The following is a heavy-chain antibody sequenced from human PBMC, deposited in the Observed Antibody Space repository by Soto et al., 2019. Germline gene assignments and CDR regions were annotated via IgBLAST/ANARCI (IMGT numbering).Heavy chain of an antibody. CDR1: GGSFSGYY. J-gene: IGHJ4*02. D-gene: IGHD3-3*01. CDR3: ARLPGTIFGVVRPFDY. Sequence: SETLSLTCAVYGGSFSGYYWSWIRQPPGKGLEWIGEINHSGSTNYNPSLKSRVTISVDTSKNQFSLKLSSVTAADTAVYYCARLPGTIFGVVRPFDYWGQGTLVTVSS. CDR2: INHSGST. V-gene: IGHV4-34*01.